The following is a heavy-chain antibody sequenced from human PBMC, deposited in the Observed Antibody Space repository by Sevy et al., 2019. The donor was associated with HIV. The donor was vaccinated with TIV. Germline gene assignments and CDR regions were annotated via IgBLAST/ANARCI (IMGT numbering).Heavy chain of an antibody. CDR1: GFTFSNYW. CDR2: ISSDGTNT. Sequence: GGYLRLSCAASGFTFSNYWMHWVRRAPGKGLVWVSRISSDGTNTIYADSVKGRFTLSRDNAKNTLYLHMNSLTAEDTAIYYCAIHMSTTVAFDIWGHGTMVTVSS. CDR3: AIHMSTTVAFDI. D-gene: IGHD4-17*01. J-gene: IGHJ3*02. V-gene: IGHV3-74*01.